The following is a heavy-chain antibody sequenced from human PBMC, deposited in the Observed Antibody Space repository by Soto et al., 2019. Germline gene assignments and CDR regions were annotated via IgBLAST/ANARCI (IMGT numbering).Heavy chain of an antibody. J-gene: IGHJ6*02. CDR3: ARAPVDSISSVWYYYGMDV. Sequence: GASVKVSCKASGYTFTSYDINWVRQATGQGLEWMGWMNPNSGNTGYAQKFQGRVTMTRNTSISTAYMELSSLRSEDTAVYYCARAPVDSISSVWYYYGMDVWGQGTTVTVSS. D-gene: IGHD6-6*01. V-gene: IGHV1-8*01. CDR1: GYTFTSYD. CDR2: MNPNSGNT.